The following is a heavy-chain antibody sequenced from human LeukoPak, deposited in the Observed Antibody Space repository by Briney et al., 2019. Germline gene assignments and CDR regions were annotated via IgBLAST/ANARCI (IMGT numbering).Heavy chain of an antibody. CDR1: GGSISNSSYY. V-gene: IGHV4-39*07. Sequence: SETLSLTCTVSGGSISNSSYYWGWSPQPPGKGLEWVGRIYHSGRTNYTPSLKSRVTISVDKSKNQFSLKLSSMPAADTVVYYCARAVAGTYYWGLGTLVTVSS. D-gene: IGHD6-19*01. CDR2: IYHSGRT. CDR3: ARAVAGTYY. J-gene: IGHJ4*02.